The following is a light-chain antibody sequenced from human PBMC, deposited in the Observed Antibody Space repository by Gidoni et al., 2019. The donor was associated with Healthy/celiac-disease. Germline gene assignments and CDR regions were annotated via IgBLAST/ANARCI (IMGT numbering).Light chain of an antibody. CDR2: GAS. Sequence: EMVLPQSPGTLSLSQGERATLSCRASQSVSSSYLAWYQQKPGQAPRLLIYGASSRATGIPDRFSGSGSGTDFTLTISRLEPEDFAVYYCQQYGSSPYTFGQGTKLESK. CDR3: QQYGSSPYT. J-gene: IGKJ2*01. V-gene: IGKV3-20*01. CDR1: QSVSSSY.